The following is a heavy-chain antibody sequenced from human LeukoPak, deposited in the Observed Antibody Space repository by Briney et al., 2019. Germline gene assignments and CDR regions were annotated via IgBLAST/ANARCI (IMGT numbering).Heavy chain of an antibody. CDR1: GGSFSGYY. CDR3: ARSSVWSGYPFDY. D-gene: IGHD3-3*01. V-gene: IGHV4-34*01. J-gene: IGHJ4*02. CDR2: INHSGST. Sequence: KPSETLSLTCAVCGGSFSGYYWSWIRQPPGKGLEWIGEINHSGSTNYNPSLKSRVTISVDTSKNQFSLKLSSVTAADTAVYYCARSSVWSGYPFDYWGQGTLVTVSS.